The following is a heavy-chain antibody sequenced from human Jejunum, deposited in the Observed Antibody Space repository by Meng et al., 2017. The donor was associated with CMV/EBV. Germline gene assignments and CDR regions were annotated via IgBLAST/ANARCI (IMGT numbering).Heavy chain of an antibody. D-gene: IGHD1-26*01. V-gene: IGHV3-30*03. CDR2: ISFDGNHK. Sequence: SCVAFGFSFRDHAMHWVRQAPGKGLEWVALISFDGNHKDYGGSVKGRFTVSRDNSKNWLSLQMNSLRPEDTAVYYCVAEVGARSFDNWGQGTLVTVSS. CDR1: GFSFRDHA. J-gene: IGHJ4*02. CDR3: VAEVGARSFDN.